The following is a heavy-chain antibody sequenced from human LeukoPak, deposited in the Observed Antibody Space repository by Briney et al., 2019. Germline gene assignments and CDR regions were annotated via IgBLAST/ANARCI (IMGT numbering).Heavy chain of an antibody. Sequence: GGSLRLSCTASGFTFSSYAMTWVRQAPGKGLEWVSGISDSGGTTYYADSVKGRFTMSRDNSKNTVHLQMNSLRAEDTAVYYCAKERDILVRGAGYYSDSWGQGTLVTVSS. CDR3: AKERDILVRGAGYYSDS. CDR1: GFTFSSYA. J-gene: IGHJ4*02. D-gene: IGHD3-10*01. V-gene: IGHV3-23*01. CDR2: ISDSGGTT.